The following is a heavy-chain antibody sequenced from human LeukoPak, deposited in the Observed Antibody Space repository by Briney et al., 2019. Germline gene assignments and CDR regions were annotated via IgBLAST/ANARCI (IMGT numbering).Heavy chain of an antibody. CDR3: ARDGSRALGFGQKWLQIFDY. J-gene: IGHJ4*02. V-gene: IGHV1-2*02. Sequence: ASVKVSCKASGYTFTGYYMHWVRQAPGQGLEWMRWIDPNSGGTNYAQKFQGRVTMTRDTSISTAYMELSRLRSDDTAVYYCARDGSRALGFGQKWLQIFDYWGQGTLVTVSS. D-gene: IGHD3-10*01. CDR1: GYTFTGYY. CDR2: IDPNSGGT.